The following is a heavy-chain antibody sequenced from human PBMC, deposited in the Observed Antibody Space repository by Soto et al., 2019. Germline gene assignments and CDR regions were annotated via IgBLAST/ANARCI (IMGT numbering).Heavy chain of an antibody. D-gene: IGHD4-17*01. J-gene: IGHJ4*02. Sequence: EVQLLESGGDLVQPGESLRLSCAASGFTFSSYAMSWVRQAPGKGLEWISGISGSDGSTYYADSVKGRFTISRDNSNTLSLQMNSLRAEDTAVDYCAKMGGDYVTRRVRGAVHYFDYWGQGTLVTVSS. V-gene: IGHV3-23*01. CDR1: GFTFSSYA. CDR3: AKMGGDYVTRRVRGAVHYFDY. CDR2: ISGSDGST.